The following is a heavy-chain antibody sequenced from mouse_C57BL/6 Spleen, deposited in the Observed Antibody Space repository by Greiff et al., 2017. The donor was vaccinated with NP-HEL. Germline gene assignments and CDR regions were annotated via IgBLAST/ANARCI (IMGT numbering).Heavy chain of an antibody. CDR1: GYTFTSYW. Sequence: QVQLQQPGAELVRPGTSVKLSCKASGYTFTSYWMHWVKQRPGQGLEWIGVIDPSDSYTNYNQKFKGKATLTVDTSSSTAYMQLSSLTSEDSAVYYCARGRGGGNYGFDYWGQGTTLTVSS. D-gene: IGHD2-1*01. CDR3: ARGRGGGNYGFDY. CDR2: IDPSDSYT. V-gene: IGHV1-59*01. J-gene: IGHJ2*01.